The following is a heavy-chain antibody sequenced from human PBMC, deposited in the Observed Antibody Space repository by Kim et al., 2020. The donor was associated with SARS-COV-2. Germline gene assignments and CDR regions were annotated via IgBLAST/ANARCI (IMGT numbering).Heavy chain of an antibody. CDR1: GFTFSSYA. CDR2: ISYDGSNK. J-gene: IGHJ4*02. CDR3: ASTRGLLRYFDWLLKPPRY. V-gene: IGHV3-30-3*01. D-gene: IGHD3-9*01. Sequence: GGSLRLSYAASGFTFSSYAMHWVRQAPGKGLEWVAVISYDGSNKYYADSVKGRFTISRDNSKNTLYLQMNSLRAEDTAVYYCASTRGLLRYFDWLLKPPRYWGQGTLVTVSS.